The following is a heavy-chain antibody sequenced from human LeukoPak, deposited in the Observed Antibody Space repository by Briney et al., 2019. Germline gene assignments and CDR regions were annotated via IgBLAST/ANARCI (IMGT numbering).Heavy chain of an antibody. D-gene: IGHD6-13*01. J-gene: IGHJ4*02. V-gene: IGHV3-15*01. CDR3: TTGVAAAGTWGY. CDR2: IKSKTDGGTT. CDR1: GFIFSKAW. Sequence: KLWGVLRLSCAASGFIFSKAWMSWVRQAPGKGLEWVGRIKSKTDGGTTDYAAPVKGRFTISRDDSKNTLYLQMNSLKTEDTAVYYCTTGVAAAGTWGYWAQGTLVTVSS.